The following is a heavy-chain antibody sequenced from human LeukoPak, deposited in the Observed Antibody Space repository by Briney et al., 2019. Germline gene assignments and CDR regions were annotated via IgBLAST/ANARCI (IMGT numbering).Heavy chain of an antibody. J-gene: IGHJ3*02. CDR3: TIGLAGDWDAFDI. CDR1: GYTFTTCA. CDR2: IHADSGNT. Sequence: GASVKVSCKTSGYTFTTCAVHWVRQAPGHRLEWMGWIHADSGNTKYSQKLQGRVAIARDTSASTIYMELTSLRIEDTAVYFCTIGLAGDWDAFDIWGLGTMVTVSS. V-gene: IGHV1-3*01. D-gene: IGHD6-19*01.